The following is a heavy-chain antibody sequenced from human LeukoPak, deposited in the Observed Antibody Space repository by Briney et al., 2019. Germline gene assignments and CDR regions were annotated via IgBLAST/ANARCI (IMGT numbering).Heavy chain of an antibody. CDR1: GYSFTSYW. CDR2: IYPGDSDT. CDR3: ARGRGYSYGYGYYFDY. V-gene: IGHV5-51*01. Sequence: KIGESLKISCKGSGYSFTSYWIGWVRQMPGKGLEWMGNIYPGDSDTRYSPSFQGQVTISADKSISTAYLQWSSLKASDTAMYYCARGRGYSYGYGYYFDYWGQGTLVTVSS. D-gene: IGHD5-18*01. J-gene: IGHJ4*02.